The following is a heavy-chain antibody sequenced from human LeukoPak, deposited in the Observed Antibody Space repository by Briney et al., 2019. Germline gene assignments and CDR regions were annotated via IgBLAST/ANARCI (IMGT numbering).Heavy chain of an antibody. CDR2: ISGSGGST. D-gene: IGHD3-22*01. CDR3: AKDLLFAMIAPFDY. V-gene: IGHV3-23*01. J-gene: IGHJ4*02. Sequence: PGGSLRLSCAASGFTFSNAWMSWVRQAPGKGLEWVSAISGSGGSTYYADSVKGRFTISRDNSKNTLYLQMNSLRAEDTAVYYCAKDLLFAMIAPFDYWGQGTLVTVSS. CDR1: GFTFSNAW.